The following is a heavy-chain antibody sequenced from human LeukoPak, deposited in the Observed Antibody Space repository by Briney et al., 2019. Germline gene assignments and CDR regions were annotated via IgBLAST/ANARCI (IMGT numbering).Heavy chain of an antibody. J-gene: IGHJ4*02. D-gene: IGHD2-2*01. CDR2: IWYDGSNK. Sequence: PGRSLRLSCAASGFTFSSYGMHWLRQAPGKGLEWVAIIWYDGSNKYYADSVKRRFTISRDNSKNTLYLQMNSLRAEDTAVYYCARRYCSSTSCYGEDFDYWGQGTLVTVSS. V-gene: IGHV3-33*01. CDR3: ARRYCSSTSCYGEDFDY. CDR1: GFTFSSYG.